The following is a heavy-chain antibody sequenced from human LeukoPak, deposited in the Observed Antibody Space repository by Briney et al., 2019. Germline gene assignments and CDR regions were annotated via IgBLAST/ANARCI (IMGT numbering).Heavy chain of an antibody. CDR3: ARGIDSSAYYAFDY. J-gene: IGHJ4*02. Sequence: SQTLSPTCAISGDSVSSNSAAWNWIRQSPSRGLEWLGRTYYRSKWYNDYAVSVKSRITINADTSKNQFSLQLNPVTPEDTAVYYCARGIDSSAYYAFDYWGQGTLVTVSS. CDR2: TYYRSKWYN. V-gene: IGHV6-1*01. D-gene: IGHD3-22*01. CDR1: GDSVSSNSAA.